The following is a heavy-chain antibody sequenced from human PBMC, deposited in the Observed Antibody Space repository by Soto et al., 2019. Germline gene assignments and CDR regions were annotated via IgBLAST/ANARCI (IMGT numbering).Heavy chain of an antibody. V-gene: IGHV4-34*01. J-gene: IGHJ6*02. Sequence: EQLQQCGAGLLKPSETLSLTCAVYGGSFSGYYWSWIRQPPGKGLEWIGEINHRGSTNYNPSLKSRVTISVDTSKNQFSLKLSSVTAADTSVYYGARDGRYYYCMDVLGQGTTGTVSS. CDR3: ARDGRYYYCMDV. CDR2: INHRGST. CDR1: GGSFSGYY.